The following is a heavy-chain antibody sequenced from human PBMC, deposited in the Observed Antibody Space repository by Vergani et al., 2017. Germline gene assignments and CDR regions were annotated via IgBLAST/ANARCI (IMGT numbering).Heavy chain of an antibody. CDR3: AKSGGLDWLLPYYYYMDV. Sequence: EVHLLESGGGLVQPGGSLRLSCAASGFTFSNYAMTWVRQAPGKGLEWVSTLSGSGESTYFTDSVKGRFTVSRDNAKSTVYLQMNDLSAEDTAVYFCAKSGGLDWLLPYYYYMDVGGKGTTVTVSS. CDR1: GFTFSNYA. V-gene: IGHV3-23*01. J-gene: IGHJ6*03. D-gene: IGHD3/OR15-3a*01. CDR2: LSGSGEST.